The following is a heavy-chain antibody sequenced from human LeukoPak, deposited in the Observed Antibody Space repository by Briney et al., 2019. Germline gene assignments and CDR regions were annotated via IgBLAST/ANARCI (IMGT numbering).Heavy chain of an antibody. Sequence: GGALRLSCAASGFTFNNYGMHWVRQAPGKGLEWVAFIRYNGNNQYYADSVKGRFTISRDNSKNTLYLQMNSLKGDDTAVYYCAKDSAFYYIDVWGKGTTVIISS. CDR1: GFTFNNYG. J-gene: IGHJ6*03. CDR3: AKDSAFYYIDV. CDR2: IRYNGNNQ. V-gene: IGHV3-30*02.